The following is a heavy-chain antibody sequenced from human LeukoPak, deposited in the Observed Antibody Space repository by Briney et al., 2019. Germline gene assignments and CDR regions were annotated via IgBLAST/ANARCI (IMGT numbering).Heavy chain of an antibody. CDR1: GFSFSDYW. V-gene: IGHV3-7*01. CDR3: ARTRDYAMGV. Sequence: GGSLTLSCVASGFSFSDYWMSWVRQAPGKGLEWVAGIKQDGSENHYVDSVKGRFTTSRDNAKTSRYLQMNSLRVEDTAVYDGARTRDYAMGVWGQGTTVIVSS. CDR2: IKQDGSEN. J-gene: IGHJ6*02. D-gene: IGHD6-6*01.